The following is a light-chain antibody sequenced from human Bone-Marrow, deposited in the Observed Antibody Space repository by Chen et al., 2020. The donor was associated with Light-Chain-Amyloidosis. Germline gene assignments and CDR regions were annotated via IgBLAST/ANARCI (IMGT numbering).Light chain of an antibody. CDR3: QSYDTSVRV. J-gene: IGLJ3*02. Sequence: FMLTQPRAVSESPGKTVTISCTRSSGSIAGNYVQWFQQRPGRSPTTVIFEDNLRPPGVPVRFSGSIDTSSNSASLSISGLKPEDEADYYCQSYDTSVRVFGGGTRLTVL. CDR1: SGSIAGNY. CDR2: EDN. V-gene: IGLV6-57*01.